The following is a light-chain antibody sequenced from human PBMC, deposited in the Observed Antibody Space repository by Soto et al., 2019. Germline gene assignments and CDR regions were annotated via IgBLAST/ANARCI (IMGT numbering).Light chain of an antibody. Sequence: LTQPHSGSESPGKTVTISCTRSSGSIASNYVQWYQQRPGSAPTTVIYEDNQRPSGVPDRFSGSIDSSSNSASLTISGLKTEDEADYCCQSYDSSNRPNVFGSGTQLTVL. V-gene: IGLV6-57*03. CDR1: SGSIASNY. CDR3: QSYDSSNRPNV. J-gene: IGLJ6*01. CDR2: EDN.